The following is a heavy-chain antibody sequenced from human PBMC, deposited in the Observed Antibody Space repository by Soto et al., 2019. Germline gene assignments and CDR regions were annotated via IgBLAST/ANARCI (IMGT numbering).Heavy chain of an antibody. CDR2: IKRNTDGGTT. CDR1: GFTFSNAW. J-gene: IGHJ4*02. CDR3: TTGMTTVTAGFDY. Sequence: GGSLRLSCAASGFTFSNAWMSWVRQAPGKGLEWVGRIKRNTDGGTTDYAAPVQGRFTISRDDSKNTLYLQMDSLKTEDTAVYYCTTGMTTVTAGFDYWGQGTLVTVSS. V-gene: IGHV3-15*01. D-gene: IGHD4-17*01.